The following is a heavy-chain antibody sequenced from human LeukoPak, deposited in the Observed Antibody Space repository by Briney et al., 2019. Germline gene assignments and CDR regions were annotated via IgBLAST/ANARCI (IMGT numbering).Heavy chain of an antibody. CDR1: GGAISSGSYY. Sequence: SETLSLTCTVSGGAISSGSYYWSWFRQPAGKGLWWVGRIYTSGSTNYNPSRKSRVTISVDTSKNQFSLKLSSVTAADTAVYYCARDVTRFWSGYFESWGQGTLVTVSS. CDR3: ARDVTRFWSGYFES. CDR2: IYTSGST. D-gene: IGHD3-3*01. J-gene: IGHJ4*02. V-gene: IGHV4-61*02.